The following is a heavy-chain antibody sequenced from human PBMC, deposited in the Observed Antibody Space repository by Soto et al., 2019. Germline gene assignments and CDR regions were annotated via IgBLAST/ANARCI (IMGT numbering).Heavy chain of an antibody. CDR3: AKDSGSSGLFDY. V-gene: IGHV3-23*01. Sequence: EVQLLESGGGLVQPGGSLRLSCAVSGFTFSNYAMSWVRQAPGKGLEWVSVISGSGGSTFYADSVKGRFTISRDNSKKTLHLQMNSLRAENTAVYYCAKDSGSSGLFDYWGQGTLVAVSS. CDR2: ISGSGGST. CDR1: GFTFSNYA. D-gene: IGHD5-12*01. J-gene: IGHJ4*02.